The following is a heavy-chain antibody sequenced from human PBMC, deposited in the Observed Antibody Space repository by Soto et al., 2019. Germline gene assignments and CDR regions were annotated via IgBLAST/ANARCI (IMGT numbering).Heavy chain of an antibody. J-gene: IGHJ6*03. CDR1: GYTFTSYG. Sequence: QVQLVQSGAEVKKPGASVKVSCKASGYTFTSYGIGWVRQAPGQGLEWMGWISAYNGNTNYAQKLQGRVTMTTDTSTSTAYMELRSLRSDDTAVYYCAWRLEDFWSGTLYMDVWGKGTTVTVSS. CDR2: ISAYNGNT. D-gene: IGHD3-3*01. V-gene: IGHV1-18*01. CDR3: AWRLEDFWSGTLYMDV.